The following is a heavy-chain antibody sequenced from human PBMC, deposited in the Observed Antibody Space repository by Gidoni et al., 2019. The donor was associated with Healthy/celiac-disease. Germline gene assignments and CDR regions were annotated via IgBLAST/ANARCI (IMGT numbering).Heavy chain of an antibody. CDR2: IYPGDSDT. Sequence: EVQLVQSGAEVKKPGESLKISCQGSGYSFTSYWIGWVRQMPGKGLEWMGIIYPGDSDTRYSPSFQGQVTISADKSISTAYLQWSSLKASDTAMYYCARVVYDFWSGYHFDYWGQGTLVTVSS. CDR3: ARVVYDFWSGYHFDY. D-gene: IGHD3-3*01. V-gene: IGHV5-51*01. J-gene: IGHJ4*02. CDR1: GYSFTSYW.